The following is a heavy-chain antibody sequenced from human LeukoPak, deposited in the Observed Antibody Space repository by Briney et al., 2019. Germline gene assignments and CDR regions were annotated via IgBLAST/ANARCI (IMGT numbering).Heavy chain of an antibody. Sequence: PGGSLRLSCAASGFTSSSYEMNWVRQAPGEGLEWVSYISSSGNTIYYADSVKGRFTISRDNGKNSLYLQMNSLRAEDTAVYYCARTSGYCISTSCYNWFDPWGQGTLVTVSS. V-gene: IGHV3-48*03. D-gene: IGHD2-2*03. CDR2: ISSSGNTI. CDR1: GFTSSSYE. J-gene: IGHJ5*02. CDR3: ARTSGYCISTSCYNWFDP.